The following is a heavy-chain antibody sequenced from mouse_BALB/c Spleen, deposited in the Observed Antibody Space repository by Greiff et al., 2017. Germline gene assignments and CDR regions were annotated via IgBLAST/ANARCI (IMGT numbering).Heavy chain of an antibody. CDR1: GYAFSSSW. D-gene: IGHD1-1*01. J-gene: IGHJ4*01. CDR2: IYPGDGDT. V-gene: IGHV1-82*01. CDR3: ARRDYYGSSYAMDY. Sequence: QVQLKESGPELVKPGASVKISCKASGYAFSSSWMNWVKQRPGQGLEWIGRIYPGDGDTNYNGKFKGKATLTADKSSSTAYMQLSSLTSVDSAVYFCARRDYYGSSYAMDYWGQGTSVTVSS.